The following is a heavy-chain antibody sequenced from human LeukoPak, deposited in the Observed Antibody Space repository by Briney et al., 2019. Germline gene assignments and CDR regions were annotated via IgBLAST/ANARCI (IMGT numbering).Heavy chain of an antibody. CDR3: ARDSGSYLQPTDY. CDR2: FTGNGGST. V-gene: IGHV3-23*01. Sequence: GGSLRLSCAASGFTFRTYAMTWARKPPGKGLGKFSLFTGNGGSTYYADSVKGRFTISRDNSKNTLYLQMDSLRAEDTAVYHCARDSGSYLQPTDYWGQGTLVTVSS. D-gene: IGHD1-26*01. J-gene: IGHJ4*02. CDR1: GFTFRTYA.